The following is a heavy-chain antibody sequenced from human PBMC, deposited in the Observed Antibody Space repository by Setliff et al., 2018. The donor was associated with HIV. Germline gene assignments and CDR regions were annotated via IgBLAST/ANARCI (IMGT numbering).Heavy chain of an antibody. CDR3: ARGPSGTYYREFDF. J-gene: IGHJ4*02. CDR2: ISYSGST. V-gene: IGHV4-59*01. D-gene: IGHD1-26*01. CDR1: GGSINSYY. Sequence: PSETLSLTCTVSGGSINSYYWSWIRQPPGKGLEWIGYISYSGSTNYNPSLKSRVTISVDTSKSQFSLKLSSVTAADTAVYYCARGPSGTYYREFDFWGQGTLVTVSS.